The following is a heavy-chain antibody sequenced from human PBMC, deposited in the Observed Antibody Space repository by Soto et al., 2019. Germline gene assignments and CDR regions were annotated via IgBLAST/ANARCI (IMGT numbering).Heavy chain of an antibody. CDR3: ARVRGQQLTGWFDP. D-gene: IGHD6-13*01. Sequence: QVQLVQSGAAVKKPGSSVKVSCKASGGTFSSYTISWVRQAPGQGLEWMGRIIPILGIANYAQKFQGRVTITADKSTSTAYMELSSLRSEDTAVYYCARVRGQQLTGWFDPWGQGTLVTVSS. CDR1: GGTFSSYT. V-gene: IGHV1-69*02. J-gene: IGHJ5*02. CDR2: IIPILGIA.